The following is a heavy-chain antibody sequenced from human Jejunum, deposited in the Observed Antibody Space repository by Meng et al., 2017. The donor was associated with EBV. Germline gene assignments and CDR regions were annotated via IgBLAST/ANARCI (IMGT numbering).Heavy chain of an antibody. D-gene: IGHD5-12*01. CDR1: GASISSSHW. J-gene: IGHJ5*02. CDR3: ATSMSGYSYGYS. Sequence: QVQVQESVPGLVQPSVTLSLNCACSGASISSSHWWSWVRQAPGEGLEWIGEIYYTGRTNYNPSLKSRVSMSIDKSKNQFSLNLNSVTVADTAVYYCATSMSGYSYGYSWGQGTLVTVSS. CDR2: IYYTGRT. V-gene: IGHV4-4*02.